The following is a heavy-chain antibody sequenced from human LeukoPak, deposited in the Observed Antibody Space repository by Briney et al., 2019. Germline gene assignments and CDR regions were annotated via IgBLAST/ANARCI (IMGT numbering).Heavy chain of an antibody. CDR1: GGSITGQY. V-gene: IGHV4-59*11. CDR2: IYYSGST. D-gene: IGHD3-22*01. J-gene: IGHJ4*02. Sequence: SETLSLTCSVSGGSITGQYWSWIRQPPGKGLEWIGYIYYSGSTKYNPSLKSRVTISVDTSKNQFSLRLSSVTAADTAVYYCARVTGYMIEDYFDYWGQGTLVTVSS. CDR3: ARVTGYMIEDYFDY.